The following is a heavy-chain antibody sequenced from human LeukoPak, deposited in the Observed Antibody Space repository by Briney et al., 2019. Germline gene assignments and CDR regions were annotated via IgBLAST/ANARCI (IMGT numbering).Heavy chain of an antibody. CDR1: GFTFNSYW. J-gene: IGHJ5*02. CDR2: IKQDGSEK. CDR3: ARGVDGRYWFDP. V-gene: IGHV3-7*01. Sequence: GGSLRLSCAASGFTFNSYWMSRVREAPGKGREGVANIKQDGSEKYYVDSVKGRFTISRDNAKNSLYLQMNSLRAEDTAVYYCARGVDGRYWFDPWGQGTLVTVSS.